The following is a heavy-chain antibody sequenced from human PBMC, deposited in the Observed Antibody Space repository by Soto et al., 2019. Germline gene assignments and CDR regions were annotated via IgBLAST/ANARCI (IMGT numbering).Heavy chain of an antibody. Sequence: ASVTVSCQPYGYTFTSYCIRWVRQAPGQGLEWIGWISAYNGNTNHAQKIQGRVTMATDTSTSTGYIELRSLRSDDTAVYYCARGYNIWTGPNYGMDVWGQGTKVTVSS. V-gene: IGHV1-18*01. CDR1: GYTFTSYC. J-gene: IGHJ6*02. CDR3: ARGYNIWTGPNYGMDV. CDR2: ISAYNGNT. D-gene: IGHD3-9*01.